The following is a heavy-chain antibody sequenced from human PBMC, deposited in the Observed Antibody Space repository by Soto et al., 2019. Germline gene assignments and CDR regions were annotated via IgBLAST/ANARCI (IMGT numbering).Heavy chain of an antibody. J-gene: IGHJ6*03. CDR3: AKDSKKKYNWNDQYYYYYMDV. V-gene: IGHV3-9*01. D-gene: IGHD1-1*01. Sequence: EVQLVESGGGLVQPGRSLRLSCAASGFTFDDYAMHWVRQAPGKGLEWVSGISWNSGSIGYADSVKGRFTISRDNANNALYLQMNSLRAEDTALYYCAKDSKKKYNWNDQYYYYYMDVWGKGTTVTVSS. CDR2: ISWNSGSI. CDR1: GFTFDDYA.